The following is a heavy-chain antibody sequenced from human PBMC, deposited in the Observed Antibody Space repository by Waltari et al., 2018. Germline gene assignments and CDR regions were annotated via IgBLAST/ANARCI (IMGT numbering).Heavy chain of an antibody. J-gene: IGHJ4*02. Sequence: QVQLVQSGSELKEPGASVKVSCKASGYTFRSYAMNWVRQAPGQGLEWMGWINTKTGNPAYAQGFTGLFVFSLDTSVSTAYVQISSLKADDTAVYYCARDVSTAAFDYWGQGTLVTVSP. CDR1: GYTFRSYA. D-gene: IGHD6-6*01. V-gene: IGHV7-4-1*02. CDR2: INTKTGNP. CDR3: ARDVSTAAFDY.